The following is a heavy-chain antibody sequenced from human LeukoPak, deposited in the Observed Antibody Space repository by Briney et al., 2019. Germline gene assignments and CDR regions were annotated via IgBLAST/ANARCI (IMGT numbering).Heavy chain of an antibody. V-gene: IGHV5-51*01. CDR2: IYPGDSDT. CDR3: ARQYIAAAGTGYYYYYMDV. D-gene: IGHD6-13*01. J-gene: IGHJ6*03. Sequence: GESLKISCKGSGYSFTSYRIGWVRQMPGKGLEWMGIIYPGDSDTRYSPSFQGQVTISADKSISTAYLQWSSLKASDTAMYYCARQYIAAAGTGYYYYYMDVWGKGTTVTVSS. CDR1: GYSFTSYR.